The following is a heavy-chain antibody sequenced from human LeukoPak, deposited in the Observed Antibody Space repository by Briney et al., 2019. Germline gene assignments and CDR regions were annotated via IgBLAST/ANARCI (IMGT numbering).Heavy chain of an antibody. CDR1: GGSISSSSYY. V-gene: IGHV4-39*01. CDR3: ARAGYYYGSGISGDFDY. J-gene: IGHJ4*02. CDR2: IYYSGST. D-gene: IGHD3-10*01. Sequence: SETLSLTCTVSGGSISSSSYYWGWIRQPPGKGLEWIGSIYYSGSTYYNPSLKSRVTISVDTSKNQFSLKLSSVTAADTAVYYCARAGYYYGSGISGDFDYWGQGTLVTVSS.